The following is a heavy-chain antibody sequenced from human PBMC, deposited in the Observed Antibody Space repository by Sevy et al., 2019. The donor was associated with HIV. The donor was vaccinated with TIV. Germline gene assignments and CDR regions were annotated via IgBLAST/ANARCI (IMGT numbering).Heavy chain of an antibody. D-gene: IGHD1-1*01. CDR3: EAITTAGRDY. CDR2: ISGSGGYT. V-gene: IGHV3-23*01. J-gene: IGHJ4*02. Sequence: GGSLRLSCVASGFIFNSYVMSWVRQAPGKGLEWVSSISGSGGYTYYADSVKGRFTISRDNSNNMLYLQMNSLRAEDTAVYYCEAITTAGRDYWGQGTLVTVSS. CDR1: GFIFNSYV.